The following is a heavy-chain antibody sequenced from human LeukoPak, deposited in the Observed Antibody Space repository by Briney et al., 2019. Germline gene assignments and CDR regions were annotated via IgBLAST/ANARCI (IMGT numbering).Heavy chain of an antibody. D-gene: IGHD2-2*01. CDR1: GFTFSNYG. J-gene: IGHJ4*02. CDR2: ISYDGSNK. Sequence: PGRSLRLSCAASGFTFSNYGMHWVRQAPGKGLEWVAVISYDGSNKYYADSVKGRFAISRDNSKNTLYLQMNSLRAEDTAVYYCAKAYGYCTTTSCSHEEFDYWGQGTLVTVSP. CDR3: AKAYGYCTTTSCSHEEFDY. V-gene: IGHV3-30*18.